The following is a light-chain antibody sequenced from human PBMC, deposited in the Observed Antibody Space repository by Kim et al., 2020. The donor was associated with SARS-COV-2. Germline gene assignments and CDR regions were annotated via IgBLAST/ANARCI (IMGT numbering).Light chain of an antibody. Sequence: ASVGDRVTITCRASQGISNYVDWYQQKPGKAPKLLVYAASSLESGVPSRFSGSGSGTDFILTISSLQPEDIATYYCQQYDDPPTTFGQGTKVDIK. CDR3: QQYDDPPTT. CDR1: QGISNY. V-gene: IGKV1-33*01. J-gene: IGKJ3*01. CDR2: AAS.